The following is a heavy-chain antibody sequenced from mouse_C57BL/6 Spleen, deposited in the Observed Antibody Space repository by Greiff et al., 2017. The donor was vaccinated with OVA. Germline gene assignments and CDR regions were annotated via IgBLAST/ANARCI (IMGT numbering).Heavy chain of an antibody. Sequence: VQLQQSGAELARPGASVKLSCKASGYTFTSYGISWVKQRTGQGLEWIGEIYPRSGNTYYNEKFKGKATLTADKSSSTAYMELRSLTSEDSAVYFCARSITTVVATRYFDVWGTGTTVTVSS. CDR2: IYPRSGNT. V-gene: IGHV1-81*01. J-gene: IGHJ1*03. CDR3: ARSITTVVATRYFDV. CDR1: GYTFTSYG. D-gene: IGHD1-1*01.